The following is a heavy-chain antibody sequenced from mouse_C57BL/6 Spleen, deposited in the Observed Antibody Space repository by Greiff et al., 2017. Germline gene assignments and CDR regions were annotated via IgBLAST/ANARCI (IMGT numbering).Heavy chain of an antibody. J-gene: IGHJ4*01. Sequence: EVKLVESEGGLVQPGSSMKLSCTASGFTFSDYYMAWVRQVPEKGLEWVANINYDGSSTYYLDSLKSRFIISRDNAKNILYLQMSSLKSEDTATYYCARDSDGSDYYAMDYWGQGTSVTVSS. CDR1: GFTFSDYY. CDR3: ARDSDGSDYYAMDY. CDR2: INYDGSST. D-gene: IGHD1-1*01. V-gene: IGHV5-16*01.